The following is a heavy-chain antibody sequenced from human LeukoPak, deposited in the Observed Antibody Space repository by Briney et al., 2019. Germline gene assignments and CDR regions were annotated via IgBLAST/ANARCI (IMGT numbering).Heavy chain of an antibody. CDR1: GFTFSNYG. Sequence: GGSLRLSCAASGFTFSNYGMHWVRQAPDKGLDWVAFTRYDGSNKHYADSVKVRFTISRDNSKNTLYLQMNPLRGEDTAVYYCAKAPWGGHDYAGFDYWGQGTMVTVSS. J-gene: IGHJ4*02. D-gene: IGHD5-12*01. CDR3: AKAPWGGHDYAGFDY. V-gene: IGHV3-30*02. CDR2: TRYDGSNK.